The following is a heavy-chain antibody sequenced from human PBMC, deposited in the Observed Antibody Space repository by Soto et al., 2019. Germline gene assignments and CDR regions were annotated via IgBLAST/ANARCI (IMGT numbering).Heavy chain of an antibody. J-gene: IGHJ6*02. CDR3: ARHGNQTTYYYYYGMDV. V-gene: IGHV5-51*01. D-gene: IGHD1-1*01. Sequence: PGESLKISCKGSGYSFTSYWIGWVRQMPGKGLEWMGIIYPGDSDSRYSPSFQGQVTISADKSISTAYLQWSSLKASDTAMYYCARHGNQTTYYYYYGMDVWGQGTTVTVSS. CDR2: IYPGDSDS. CDR1: GYSFTSYW.